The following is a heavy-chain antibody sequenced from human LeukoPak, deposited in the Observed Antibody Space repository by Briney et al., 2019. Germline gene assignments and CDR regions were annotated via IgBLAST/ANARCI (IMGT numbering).Heavy chain of an antibody. D-gene: IGHD6-19*01. CDR3: ARGAVAGREFDY. J-gene: IGHJ4*02. Sequence: SETLSLTCAVYGGSFSGCYWSWIRQPPGKGLEWIGEINHSGSTNYNPSLKSRVTISVDTSKNQFSLKLSSVTAADTAVYYCARGAVAGREFDYWGQGTLVTVSS. CDR1: GGSFSGCY. V-gene: IGHV4-34*01. CDR2: INHSGST.